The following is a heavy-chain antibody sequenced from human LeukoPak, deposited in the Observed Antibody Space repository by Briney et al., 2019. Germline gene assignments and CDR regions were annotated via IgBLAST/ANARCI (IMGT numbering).Heavy chain of an antibody. CDR1: GFTFSSYS. D-gene: IGHD3-10*01. Sequence: PGGSLRLSCAASGFTFSSYSMNWVRQAPGKGLEWVSSISSSSSYIYYADSVKGRFTISRGNAKNSLYLQMNSLRAEDTAVYYCARGLRGSRPLDYWGQGTLVTVSS. V-gene: IGHV3-21*01. CDR2: ISSSSSYI. J-gene: IGHJ4*02. CDR3: ARGLRGSRPLDY.